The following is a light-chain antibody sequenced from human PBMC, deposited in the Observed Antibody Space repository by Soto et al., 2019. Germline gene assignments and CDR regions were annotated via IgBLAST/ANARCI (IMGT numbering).Light chain of an antibody. CDR1: RNVSIY. CDR3: QQSYKMPS. CDR2: ATS. V-gene: IGKV1-39*01. Sequence: TQSPSSLAASVGDRLTLTCRASRNVSIYLNWYQHKPGKGPTLLIHATSNLQIGVPSRFSGSGSGTEFTLTISSLEPEDFGTYYFQQSYKMPSVGQGTRLEIK. J-gene: IGKJ5*01.